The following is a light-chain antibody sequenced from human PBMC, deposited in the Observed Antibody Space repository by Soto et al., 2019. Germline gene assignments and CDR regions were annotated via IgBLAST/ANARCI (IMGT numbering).Light chain of an antibody. CDR1: QSISSW. J-gene: IGKJ4*01. CDR2: DAS. V-gene: IGKV1-5*01. CDR3: QQYNSYSHT. Sequence: DIQMTQSPSTLSASVRDRVTITCRASQSISSWLAWYQQKPGKAPKLLIYDASSLESGVPSRFSGSGSGTQFTLNIRSLQPDDFATYYCQQYNSYSHTFCGGTKVEIK.